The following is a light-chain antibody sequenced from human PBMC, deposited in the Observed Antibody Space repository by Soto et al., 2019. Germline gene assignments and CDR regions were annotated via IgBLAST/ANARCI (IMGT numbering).Light chain of an antibody. Sequence: QSALTQPASVSGSPGQSITISCTGAVSEVAGYTYVSWYQQHPGKGPKVIIYGVSNRPSGVSNRFSGSKSGTTASLTISGLQAEDEADYYCSSFTSILGLFGGGTKVTVL. CDR1: VSEVAGYTY. J-gene: IGLJ2*01. CDR2: GVS. CDR3: SSFTSILGL. V-gene: IGLV2-14*03.